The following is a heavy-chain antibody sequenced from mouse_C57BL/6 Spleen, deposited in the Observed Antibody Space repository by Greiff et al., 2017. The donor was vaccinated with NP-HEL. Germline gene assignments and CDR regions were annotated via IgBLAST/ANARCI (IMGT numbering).Heavy chain of an antibody. V-gene: IGHV14-4*01. CDR3: TTRSTMVTTGFAY. CDR1: GFNIKDDY. CDR2: IDPENGDT. J-gene: IGHJ3*01. D-gene: IGHD2-2*01. Sequence: EVQLQQSGAELVRPGASVKLSCTASGFNIKDDYMHWVKQRPEQGLEWIGWIDPENGDTEYASKFQGKATITADTSYNTAYLQLSSLTSEDTAVYYCTTRSTMVTTGFAYWGQGTLVTVSA.